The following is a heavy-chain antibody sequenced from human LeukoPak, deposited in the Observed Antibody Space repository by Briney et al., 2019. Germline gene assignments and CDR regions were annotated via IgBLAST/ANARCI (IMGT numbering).Heavy chain of an antibody. Sequence: ASVRASRKASGYSFTGSFIFWMRQAPGQGLECMGWLNTDNGGVKYAQKFQGRVTMTTDTSISTAYMELRGLRSDDTAVYYCARDGRTCSGDSCYSFFDYWGQGTLVSVSS. CDR1: GYSFTGSF. CDR3: ARDGRTCSGDSCYSFFDY. V-gene: IGHV1-2*02. D-gene: IGHD2-15*01. CDR2: LNTDNGGV. J-gene: IGHJ4*02.